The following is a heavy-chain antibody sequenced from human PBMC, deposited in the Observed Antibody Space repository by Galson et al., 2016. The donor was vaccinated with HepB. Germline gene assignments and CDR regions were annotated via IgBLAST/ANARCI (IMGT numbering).Heavy chain of an antibody. CDR1: GGSISSGGSY. D-gene: IGHD3-10*01. V-gene: IGHV4-31*03. Sequence: TLSLTCTVSGGSISSGGSYWSWIRQHPGKGLEWIGYIYHSRSTYYNPSLKSRVSISVDTSKNQFSLRLSSVTAADTAVYYCARDRSSGSGNFGYWGQGTLVTVSS. CDR3: ARDRSSGSGNFGY. CDR2: IYHSRST. J-gene: IGHJ4*02.